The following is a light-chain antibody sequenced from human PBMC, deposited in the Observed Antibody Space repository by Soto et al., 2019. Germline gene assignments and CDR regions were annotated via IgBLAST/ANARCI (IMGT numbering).Light chain of an antibody. Sequence: ETVLTQSPATLSLSPGDRATLSCRASRRVSSYLAWYQQKAGQAPRLLIYDASNRAAGTPARFSGSGSGTDFTLTISSLEPEDFAVYICQQYGESPRTFGQGTKLEIK. J-gene: IGKJ1*01. CDR3: QQYGESPRT. CDR2: DAS. V-gene: IGKV3-11*01. CDR1: RRVSSY.